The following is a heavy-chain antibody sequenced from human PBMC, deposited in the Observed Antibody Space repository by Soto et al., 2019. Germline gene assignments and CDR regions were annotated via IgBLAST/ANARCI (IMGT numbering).Heavy chain of an antibody. CDR2: ISSSSTI. V-gene: IGHV3-48*01. D-gene: IGHD4-17*01. Sequence: GGSLRLSCAASGFTFSSYSMNWVRQAPGKGLEWVSYISSSSTIYYADSVKGRFTISRDNAKNSLYLQMNSLRAEDTAVYYCAMDYGDYVFDYWGQGTLVTVSS. CDR1: GFTFSSYS. CDR3: AMDYGDYVFDY. J-gene: IGHJ4*02.